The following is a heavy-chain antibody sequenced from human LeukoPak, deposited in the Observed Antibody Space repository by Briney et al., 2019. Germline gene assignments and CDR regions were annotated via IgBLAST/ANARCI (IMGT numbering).Heavy chain of an antibody. V-gene: IGHV3-15*01. CDR1: GFTFSNAW. CDR3: AKAGIGGSSLYYFDY. CDR2: IKSKPAGGTI. D-gene: IGHD6-6*01. Sequence: GGSLRLSCAGSGFTFSNAWMTWVRQAPGKGLEWVGRIKSKPAGGTIDYAAPVKGRFTISIDNSKNTLYLQMNSLRAEDTAVYYCAKAGIGGSSLYYFDYWGQGTLVTVSS. J-gene: IGHJ4*02.